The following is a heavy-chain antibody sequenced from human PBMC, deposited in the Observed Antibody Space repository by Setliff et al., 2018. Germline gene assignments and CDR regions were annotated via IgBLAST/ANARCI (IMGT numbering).Heavy chain of an antibody. CDR2: ISDSSRTHT. CDR1: GFKFSDYF. J-gene: IGHJ4*02. CDR3: AGDQAGVYDY. D-gene: IGHD3-10*01. Sequence: GGSLRLSCEASGFKFSDYFMSWIRQAPGKGLEWLSHISDSSRTHTAYADSVRGRFTISRDNAKNSVYLQMDSLRAEDTAVYYCAGDQAGVYDYWGQGTLVTVSS. V-gene: IGHV3-11*06.